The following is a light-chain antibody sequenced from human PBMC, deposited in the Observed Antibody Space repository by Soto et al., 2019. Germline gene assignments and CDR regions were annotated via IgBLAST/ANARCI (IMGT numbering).Light chain of an antibody. V-gene: IGKV4-1*01. CDR3: QNFFRPPLP. CDR2: LAS. J-gene: IGKJ2*01. Sequence: DIVMTQSPDSLAVSLGGRATINCKSSHSLLANCNNKNCLAWYQHKPGQPPKMLILLASIRGSWVPDRFSGSGSGTDVTLTISSLQAEDAAVYYCQNFFRPPLPFCQGTKREIK. CDR1: HSLLANCNNKNC.